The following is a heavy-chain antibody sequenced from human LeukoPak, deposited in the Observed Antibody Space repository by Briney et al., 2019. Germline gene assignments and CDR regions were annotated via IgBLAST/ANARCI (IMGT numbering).Heavy chain of an antibody. CDR3: ARAYYNASSGYYFVGASPFDY. V-gene: IGHV3-7*01. CDR1: GFSFSNYW. D-gene: IGHD3-22*01. CDR2: IKQRGSER. Sequence: GGSLRVSCAASGFSFSNYWMNWVRQAPGGGLEWVANIKQRGSERYYVDSVKGRFTISRDNAKNSVYLQMYSLRAEDTAVYYCARAYYNASSGYYFVGASPFDYWGQGTLVTVSS. J-gene: IGHJ4*02.